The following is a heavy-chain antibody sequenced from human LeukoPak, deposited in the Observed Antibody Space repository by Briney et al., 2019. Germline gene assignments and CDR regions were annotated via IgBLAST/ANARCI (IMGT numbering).Heavy chain of an antibody. J-gene: IGHJ2*01. CDR2: MLGNGGTT. CDR1: GFTFDDYA. V-gene: IGHV3-43*02. D-gene: IGHD4-23*01. Sequence: GGSLRLSCAASGFTFDDYAMHWVRQAPGKGLEWVSRMLGNGGTTYYGDSVKGRFTISRDNSKNSLFLQMFSLRTEDTALYYCAKGTRDYGGLPRWYFDLWGRGTLVTVSS. CDR3: AKGTRDYGGLPRWYFDL.